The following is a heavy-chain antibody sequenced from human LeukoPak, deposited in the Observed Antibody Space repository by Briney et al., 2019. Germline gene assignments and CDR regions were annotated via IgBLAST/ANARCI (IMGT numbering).Heavy chain of an antibody. J-gene: IGHJ4*02. Sequence: SETLSLTCTVYGGSFSGYYWSWIRQPPGKGLEWIGEINHSGSTNYNPSLKSRVTISVDTSKNQFSLKLSSVTAADTAVYYCARRGYYYDSSGYYYFDYWGRG. CDR1: GGSFSGYY. V-gene: IGHV4-34*01. D-gene: IGHD3-22*01. CDR2: INHSGST. CDR3: ARRGYYYDSSGYYYFDY.